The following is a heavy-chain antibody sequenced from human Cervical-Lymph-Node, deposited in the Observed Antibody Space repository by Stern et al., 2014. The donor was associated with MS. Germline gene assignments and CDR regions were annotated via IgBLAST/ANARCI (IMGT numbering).Heavy chain of an antibody. Sequence: VQLVQSGAAVKKSGESLKISCKGSGYSFPAYWIAWVRQMPGKGLEWMGIIYPGDSDTRYSLSLQGQVTISADKSTRTAYLQWSSLKASDTAMYYCARQEGSRHYGLDVWGQGTTVTVSS. V-gene: IGHV5-51*01. CDR2: IYPGDSDT. CDR1: GYSFPAYW. D-gene: IGHD6-6*01. J-gene: IGHJ6*02. CDR3: ARQEGSRHYGLDV.